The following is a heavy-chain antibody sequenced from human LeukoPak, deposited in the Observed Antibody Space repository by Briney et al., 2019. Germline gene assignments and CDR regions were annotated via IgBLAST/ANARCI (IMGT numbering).Heavy chain of an antibody. D-gene: IGHD3-3*01. CDR3: AKDRGDYDFWSGQDF. CDR1: GFTLSNYA. Sequence: PGGSLRLSCAASGFTLSNYAVSWVRQAPGKGLEWVSSISGSGGTTYYADSVKGRFTISRDNSKNTLYLQMNSLRVEDTAVYYCAKDRGDYDFWSGQDFWGQGTLVTVSS. V-gene: IGHV3-23*01. J-gene: IGHJ4*02. CDR2: ISGSGGTT.